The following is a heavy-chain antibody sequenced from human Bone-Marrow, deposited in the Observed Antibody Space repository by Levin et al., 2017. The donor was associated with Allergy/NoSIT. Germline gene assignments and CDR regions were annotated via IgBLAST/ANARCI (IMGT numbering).Heavy chain of an antibody. CDR3: AKDSVGVAGTSYSFDY. D-gene: IGHD6-19*01. J-gene: IGHJ4*02. CDR2: ISGSGGST. V-gene: IGHV3-23*01. Sequence: EASVKVSCAASGFTFSSYAMSWVRQAPGKGLEWVSAISGSGGSTYYADSVKGRFTISRDNSKNTLYLQMNSLRAEDTAVYYCAKDSVGVAGTSYSFDYWGQGTLVTVSS. CDR1: GFTFSSYA.